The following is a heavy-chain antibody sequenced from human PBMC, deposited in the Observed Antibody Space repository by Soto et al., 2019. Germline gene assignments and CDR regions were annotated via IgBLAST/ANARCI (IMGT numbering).Heavy chain of an antibody. D-gene: IGHD3-9*01. J-gene: IGHJ4*02. CDR3: ARHVYYDVLKKNY. CDR1: GYRYTRYG. V-gene: IGHV1-18*01. CDR2: ISAYNGNT. Sequence: ASVKGACKTSGYRYTRYGSSWGRKEPGQGLEWMGWISAYNGNTNYAQKLQGRVTMTTDTSTSTAYMELRSLRSDDTAIYYCARHVYYDVLKKNYWGQGTLVTVSS.